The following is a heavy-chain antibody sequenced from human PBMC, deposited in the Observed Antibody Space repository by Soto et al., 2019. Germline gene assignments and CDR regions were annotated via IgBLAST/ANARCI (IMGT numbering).Heavy chain of an antibody. D-gene: IGHD3-3*02. CDR2: MNPNRGNT. V-gene: IGHV1-8*01. J-gene: IGHJ6*02. Sequence: ASVKVSCKASGYTFTSYDINWVRQATGQGLEWMGWMNPNRGNTGYAQKFQGRVTMTRNTSISTAYMELSSLRSEDTAVYYCARGFRPQAHYYYYYCGMDVWGQGTTVTVSS. CDR1: GYTFTSYD. CDR3: ARGFRPQAHYYYYYCGMDV.